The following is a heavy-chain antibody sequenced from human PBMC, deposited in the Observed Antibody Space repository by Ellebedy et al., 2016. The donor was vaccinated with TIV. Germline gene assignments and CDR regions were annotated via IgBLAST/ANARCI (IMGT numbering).Heavy chain of an antibody. V-gene: IGHV3-30-3*01. J-gene: IGHJ3*02. D-gene: IGHD3-10*01. CDR2: ISYDGSNK. CDR3: ARGSNVLWFGELLYRPDDPFDI. CDR1: GFTFSSYA. Sequence: GGSLRLSCAASGFTFSSYAIHWVRQAPGKGLEWVALISYDGSNKYYADSVKGRFTISRDNSKNTLYLQMNSLRAEDTAVYYCARGSNVLWFGELLYRPDDPFDIWGQGTMVTVSS.